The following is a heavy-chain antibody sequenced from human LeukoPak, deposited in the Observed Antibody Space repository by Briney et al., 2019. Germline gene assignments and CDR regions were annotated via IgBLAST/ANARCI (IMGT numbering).Heavy chain of an antibody. Sequence: SETLSLTCAVYGGSFSGYYWSWIRQPPGKGLEWIGEINHSGSTNYNPSLKSRVTISVDTSKNQFSLKLSSVTAADTAVYYCARSGIAAADFDYWGKGTLVTVSS. D-gene: IGHD6-13*01. CDR2: INHSGST. V-gene: IGHV4-34*01. CDR3: ARSGIAAADFDY. J-gene: IGHJ4*02. CDR1: GGSFSGYY.